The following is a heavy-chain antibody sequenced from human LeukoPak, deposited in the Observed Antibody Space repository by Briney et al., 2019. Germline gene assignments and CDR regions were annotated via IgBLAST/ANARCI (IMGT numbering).Heavy chain of an antibody. J-gene: IGHJ3*02. CDR1: GGSFIGYY. CDR2: INHFGST. CDR3: ARHEWGITNAFDI. D-gene: IGHD1-14*01. V-gene: IGHV4-34*01. Sequence: SETLSLTCAVYGGSFIGYYWSWIRQPPGKGLEWIGEINHFGSTNYNPSLKSRVTISIDTSKNQFSLKLSSVTAADTAVYYCARHEWGITNAFDIWGQGTMVTVSS.